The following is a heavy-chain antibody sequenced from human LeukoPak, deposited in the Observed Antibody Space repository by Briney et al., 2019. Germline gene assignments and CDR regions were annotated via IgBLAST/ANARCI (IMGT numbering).Heavy chain of an antibody. CDR2: IYPGDSGP. J-gene: IGHJ3*01. D-gene: IGHD1-26*01. CDR1: GYSFTSYC. Sequence: GEALQISFKVSGYSFTSYCIGWVRQMPGKGLGWMGIIYPGDSGPTYSPSFQGQVTISVDKSINTAYLQWSSLQASDTATYYCGMSGDRVPLQDDVFDVWGQGTMVTVST. CDR3: GMSGDRVPLQDDVFDV. V-gene: IGHV5-51*01.